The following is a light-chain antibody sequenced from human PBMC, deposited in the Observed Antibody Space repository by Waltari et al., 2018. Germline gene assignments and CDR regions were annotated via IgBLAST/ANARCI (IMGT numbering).Light chain of an antibody. CDR3: QQYNNWPPAT. Sequence: EIVMTQSPATLSVSPGERATLSCRASQSVSSNLPWYQQKPGQAPRLLIYGASTRATGIPARFSGSGSGTEFTFTISSLQSEDFAVYYCQQYNNWPPATFGPGTKVDIK. CDR2: GAS. CDR1: QSVSSN. V-gene: IGKV3-15*01. J-gene: IGKJ3*01.